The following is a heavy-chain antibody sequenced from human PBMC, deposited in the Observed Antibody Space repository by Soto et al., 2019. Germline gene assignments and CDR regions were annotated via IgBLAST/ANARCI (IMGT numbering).Heavy chain of an antibody. CDR2: IYHSGST. Sequence: SATLSLTCAVSGGSISSGGYSWSWIRQPPGKGLQWIGYIYHSGSTYYNPSLKSRVTISVDRSKNQFSLKLTSVTAADTAVYYCARSMTTVTTNDYWGQGTLVTVSS. D-gene: IGHD4-17*01. CDR1: GGSISSGGYS. J-gene: IGHJ4*02. V-gene: IGHV4-30-2*01. CDR3: ARSMTTVTTNDY.